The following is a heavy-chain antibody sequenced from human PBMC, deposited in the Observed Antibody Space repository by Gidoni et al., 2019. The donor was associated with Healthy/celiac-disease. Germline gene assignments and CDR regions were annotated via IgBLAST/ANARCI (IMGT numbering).Heavy chain of an antibody. CDR2: IYYSGST. J-gene: IGHJ4*02. Sequence: QVQPQESGPGLVKPSQTLSPTCTVSGRSISSGGDYWSWIRQHPGKGLEWIGYIYYSGSTYYNPSLKSRVTISVDTSKNQFSLKLSSVTAADTAVYYCARSRHGYGLLWGQGTLVTVSS. V-gene: IGHV4-31*03. D-gene: IGHD5-18*01. CDR1: GRSISSGGDY. CDR3: ARSRHGYGLL.